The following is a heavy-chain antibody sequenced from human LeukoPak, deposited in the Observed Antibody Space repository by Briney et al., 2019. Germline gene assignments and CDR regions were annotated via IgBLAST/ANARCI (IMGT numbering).Heavy chain of an antibody. CDR3: AREYSGKDV. CDR1: GFTFSSYA. D-gene: IGHD3-10*01. Sequence: GGSLRLSCAASGFTFSSYAMSWVRQAPGKGLEWVGRSRNKANSYTTQYAASVRGRFTISRDDSKNSLYLQMNSLKTEDTAVYYCAREYSGKDVWGQGTTVTVSS. V-gene: IGHV3-72*01. CDR2: SRNKANSYTT. J-gene: IGHJ6*02.